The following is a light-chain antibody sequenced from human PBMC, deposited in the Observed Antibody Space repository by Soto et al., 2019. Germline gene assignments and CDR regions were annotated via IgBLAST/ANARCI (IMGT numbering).Light chain of an antibody. V-gene: IGKV3-15*01. J-gene: IGKJ2*02. CDR3: HQYDQWPST. Sequence: EIVMTQSPATLSVSPGERATLSCRAGQSVSNNLAWYQQQPGQAPRLLIYGASNRATGIPARFSGSGSGTEFTLTISSLQSEDFAVYHCHQYDQWPSTFGQGTKVDIK. CDR2: GAS. CDR1: QSVSNN.